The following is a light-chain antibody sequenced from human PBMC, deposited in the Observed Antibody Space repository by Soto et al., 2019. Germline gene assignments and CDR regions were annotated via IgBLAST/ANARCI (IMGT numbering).Light chain of an antibody. J-gene: IGLJ1*01. V-gene: IGLV1-44*01. CDR3: SAWEASLNGYV. CDR2: SNY. Sequence: QSVLTQPPSASGTPGQRVTISCSGSSSNIGSKTVNWYQQLPGTAPKLLIYSNYQRPSGVPDRFSGSKSGTSASLAISGLQSEDEADYYCSAWEASLNGYVFGTGTKLT. CDR1: SSNIGSKT.